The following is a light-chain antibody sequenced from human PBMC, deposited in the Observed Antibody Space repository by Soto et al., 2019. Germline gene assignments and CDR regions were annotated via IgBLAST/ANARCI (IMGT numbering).Light chain of an antibody. J-gene: IGKJ1*01. CDR2: AAS. CDR3: QQYSDSAGT. V-gene: IGKV3-20*01. CDR1: QSVSSDY. Sequence: EIVLTQSPGTLSLSPGERATLSCRASQSVSSDYLAWYQQRPGQAPRLLIYAASSRTTGIPDRFSGSGSGTDFTLTISRLEPEDFAVYYSQQYSDSAGTFGQGTKVEIK.